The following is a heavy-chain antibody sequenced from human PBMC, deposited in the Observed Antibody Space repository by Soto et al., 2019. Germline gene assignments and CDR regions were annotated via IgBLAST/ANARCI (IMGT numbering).Heavy chain of an antibody. J-gene: IGHJ3*01. CDR3: ASDRGYR. V-gene: IGHV3-66*01. CDR1: GFSVSNNY. Sequence: QLVESGGGLVQPGGSLRLSCAASGFSVSNNYMNWVRQAPGKGLEWVSLIYGGGSTYYADSVKGRFTISRDNSKNTLLLQKNSLRVEDTDVYYCASDRGYRWGQGTMVTVSS. CDR2: IYGGGST. D-gene: IGHD5-18*01.